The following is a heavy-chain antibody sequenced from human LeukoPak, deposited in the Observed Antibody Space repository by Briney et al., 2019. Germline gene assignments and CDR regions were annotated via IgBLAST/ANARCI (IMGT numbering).Heavy chain of an antibody. CDR1: GYTFTGYY. CDR3: ARESTDIVVVVAAKRKNWFDP. CDR2: INPNSGGT. V-gene: IGHV1-2*02. J-gene: IGHJ5*02. Sequence: GASVKVSCKASGYTFTGYYMHWVRQAPGQGLEWMGWINPNSGGTNYAQKFQGRVTMTRDTSISTAYMELSRLRSDDTAVYYCARESTDIVVVVAAKRKNWFDPWGQGTLVTVSS. D-gene: IGHD2-15*01.